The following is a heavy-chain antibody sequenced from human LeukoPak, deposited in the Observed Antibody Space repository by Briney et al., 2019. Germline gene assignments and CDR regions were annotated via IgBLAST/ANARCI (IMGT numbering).Heavy chain of an antibody. Sequence: AGSLRLSCAASGFTFTNYAMNWVRQAPGKAMEWVSSITSSGTYTFYADSVKGRFTISRDNAKNSLYLQMDSLGPEDTAVYYCARDPYSGNYGTYYYYYMDVWGKGTTVTISS. J-gene: IGHJ6*03. CDR2: ITSSGTYT. V-gene: IGHV3-21*01. CDR1: GFTFTNYA. D-gene: IGHD1-26*01. CDR3: ARDPYSGNYGTYYYYYMDV.